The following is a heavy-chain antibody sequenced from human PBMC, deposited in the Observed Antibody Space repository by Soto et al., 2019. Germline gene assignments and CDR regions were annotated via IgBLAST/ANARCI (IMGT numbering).Heavy chain of an antibody. Sequence: SETLSLTCAVYGGSFSGYYWSWIRQPPGKGLEWIGEINHSGSTNYNPSLKSRVTISVDTSKNQFSLKLSSVTAADTAVYYCARHKYDSSGNFDYWGQGTLVTVSS. D-gene: IGHD3-22*01. CDR3: ARHKYDSSGNFDY. CDR1: GGSFSGYY. V-gene: IGHV4-34*01. J-gene: IGHJ4*02. CDR2: INHSGST.